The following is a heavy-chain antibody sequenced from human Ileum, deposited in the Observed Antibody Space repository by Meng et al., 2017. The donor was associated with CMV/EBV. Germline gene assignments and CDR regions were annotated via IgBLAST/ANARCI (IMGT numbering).Heavy chain of an antibody. D-gene: IGHD6-6*01. V-gene: IGHV3-21*01. CDR3: ASSSKMDV. CDR2: ISSSSSYI. Sequence: GESLMISCAAYGFTFSSYTMNWVRQAPGKGLEWVSSISSSSSYICYADSVKGRFTIYRDNAKKTLYLQMNSLRAEDTGVYYCASSSKMDVWGQGTTVTVSS. CDR1: GFTFSSYT. J-gene: IGHJ6*02.